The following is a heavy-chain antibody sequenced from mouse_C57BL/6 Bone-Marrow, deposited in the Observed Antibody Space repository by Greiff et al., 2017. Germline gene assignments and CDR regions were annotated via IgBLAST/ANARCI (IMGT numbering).Heavy chain of an antibody. CDR1: GYTFTSYW. J-gene: IGHJ2*01. CDR2: IDPSDSYT. V-gene: IGHV1-59*01. CDR3: ARDYDYDPYYFDD. D-gene: IGHD2-4*01. Sequence: QVQLQQSGAELVRPGTSVKLSCKASGYTFTSYWMHWVKQRPGQGLEWIGVIDPSDSYTNYNQKFKGKATLTVDTSSSTAYMQLSSLTSEDSAVYYCARDYDYDPYYFDDWGQGTTLTVSS.